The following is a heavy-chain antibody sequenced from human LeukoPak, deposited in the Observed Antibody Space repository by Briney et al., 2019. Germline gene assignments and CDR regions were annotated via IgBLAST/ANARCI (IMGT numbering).Heavy chain of an antibody. CDR1: GGSFSGYY. CDR3: VRGRTEYYYDSSGYYSY. Sequence: PSETLSLTCAVYGGSFSGYYWSWIRQPPGKGLEWIGEINHSGSTNYNPSLKSRVTISVDTSKNQFSLKLSSVTAADTAVYYCVRGRTEYYYDSSGYYSYWGQGTLVTVSS. CDR2: INHSGST. D-gene: IGHD3-22*01. J-gene: IGHJ4*02. V-gene: IGHV4-34*01.